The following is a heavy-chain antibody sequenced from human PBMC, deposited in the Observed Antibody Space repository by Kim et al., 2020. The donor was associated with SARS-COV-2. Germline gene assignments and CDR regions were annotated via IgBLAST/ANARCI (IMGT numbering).Heavy chain of an antibody. V-gene: IGHV3-7*01. J-gene: IGHJ5*02. CDR3: ARDAYCGSDCFPRYWFDL. Sequence: ESVRGRFIISRDNAKNSFYLQMNGLRVEDTAVYYCARDAYCGSDCFPRYWFDLWGQGTLVTVSS. D-gene: IGHD2-21*02.